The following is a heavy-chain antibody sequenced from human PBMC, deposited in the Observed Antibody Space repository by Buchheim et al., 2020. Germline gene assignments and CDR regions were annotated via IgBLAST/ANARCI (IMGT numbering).Heavy chain of an antibody. CDR1: GFTFSSYA. CDR3: ARGNFTRY. D-gene: IGHD3-16*02. V-gene: IGHV3-23*01. CDR2: IGSSSGP. Sequence: EVQLLESGGGLVQPGGSLRLSCAASGFTFSSYASNWVRQAPGKGLEWVSTIGSSSGPYYADSVKGRFTISRDNSKNTQYLQMNSLRAEDTAIYYCARGNFTRYWGQGTL. J-gene: IGHJ4*02.